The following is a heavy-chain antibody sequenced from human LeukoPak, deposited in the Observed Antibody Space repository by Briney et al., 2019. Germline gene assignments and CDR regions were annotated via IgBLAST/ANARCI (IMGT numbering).Heavy chain of an antibody. D-gene: IGHD6-19*01. CDR2: IYYSGST. J-gene: IGHJ4*02. CDR1: GGSISSYY. V-gene: IGHV4-59*08. Sequence: SETLSLTCTVSGGSISSYYWSWIRQPPGKGLEWIGYIYYSGSTNYNPSLKSRVTISVDTSKNQFSLKLSSVTAADTAVYYCARHSSGWIPMYYFDYWGQGTLVTVSP. CDR3: ARHSSGWIPMYYFDY.